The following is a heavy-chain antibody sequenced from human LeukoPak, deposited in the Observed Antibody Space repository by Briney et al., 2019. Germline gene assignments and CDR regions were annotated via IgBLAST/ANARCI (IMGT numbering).Heavy chain of an antibody. D-gene: IGHD2-8*01. CDR1: GFTFSSYS. Sequence: GGSLRLSCAASGFTFSSYSMNWVRQAPGKGLEWVAVISYDGSNKYYADSVKGRFTISRDNSKNTLYLQMNSLRAEDTAVYYCAKDNGVTPEVAFDIWGQGTMVTVSS. CDR3: AKDNGVTPEVAFDI. CDR2: ISYDGSNK. V-gene: IGHV3-30*18. J-gene: IGHJ3*02.